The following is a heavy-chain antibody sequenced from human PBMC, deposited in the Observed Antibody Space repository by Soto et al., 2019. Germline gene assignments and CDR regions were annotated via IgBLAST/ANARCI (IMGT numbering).Heavy chain of an antibody. CDR3: AREQSYQLLTRVGRDY. V-gene: IGHV1-18*01. CDR2: ISAYNGNT. Sequence: VRLLRSGAEVKKPGASVKVSCKDSGYTFTSYGITWVRQAPGQGLEWMGWISAYNGNTKYAQKLQGRVTMTTETYTSTAYMELRSLRSDDTAVYYCAREQSYQLLTRVGRDYWGQGTLVTVSS. J-gene: IGHJ4*02. D-gene: IGHD2-2*01. CDR1: GYTFTSYG.